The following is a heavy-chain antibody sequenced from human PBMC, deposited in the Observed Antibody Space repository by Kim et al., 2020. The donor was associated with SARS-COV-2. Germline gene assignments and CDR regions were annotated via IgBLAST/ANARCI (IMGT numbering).Heavy chain of an antibody. CDR1: GGSISSSSYY. D-gene: IGHD6-19*01. CDR2: IYYSGST. J-gene: IGHJ4*02. V-gene: IGHV4-39*01. CDR3: ARQWALYTGGWYRPTYFDY. Sequence: SETLSLTCTVSGGSISSSSYYWGWIRQPPGKGLEWIGSIYYSGSTYYNPSLKSRVTITVDTSKNQFYLKLSSVTAADTDVYDCARQWALYTGGWYRPTYFDYWGQGALGTFSS.